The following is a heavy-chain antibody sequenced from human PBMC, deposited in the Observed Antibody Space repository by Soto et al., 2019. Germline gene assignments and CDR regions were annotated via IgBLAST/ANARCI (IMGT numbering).Heavy chain of an antibody. CDR1: GGSISSGGYT. CDR2: MYYVGST. J-gene: IGHJ4*02. Sequence: QLQLQESGSGLVKPSQTLSLTCAVSGGSISSGGYTWSWIRQTPGKGLEWIGYMYYVGSTYYNPSLKSGVTISIERSKDQFSLKVTSVTAAETAVYYCDRGGVYYFDYWGQGTLVTVSS. CDR3: DRGGVYYFDY. V-gene: IGHV4-30-2*01. D-gene: IGHD1-20*01.